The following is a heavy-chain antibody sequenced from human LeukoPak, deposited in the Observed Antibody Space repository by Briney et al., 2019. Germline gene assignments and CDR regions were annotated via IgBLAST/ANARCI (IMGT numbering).Heavy chain of an antibody. CDR2: INPSGGST. CDR1: GYTFTSYY. CDR3: TTGIYYYDSSGYSDAFDI. V-gene: IGHV1-46*01. Sequence: ASVKVSCKASGYTFTSYYMHWVRQAPGQGLEWMGIINPSGGSTSYAQKFQGRVTMTRDTSTSKVYMELSSLRSNDRTVHYCTTGIYYYDSSGYSDAFDIWGQGTMLTVP. D-gene: IGHD3-22*01. J-gene: IGHJ3*02.